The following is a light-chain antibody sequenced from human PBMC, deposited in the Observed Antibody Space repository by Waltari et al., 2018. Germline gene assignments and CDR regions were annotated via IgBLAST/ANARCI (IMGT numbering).Light chain of an antibody. CDR2: EGS. CDR1: SSAVGCYNL. V-gene: IGLV2-23*01. CDR3: CSYAGSSTPVV. Sequence: QSALTQLAPVSGCPGPSITIPSTATSSAVGCYNLVSGYQQHPGKAPKLMIYEGSKRPSGVSNRFSGSKSGNTASLTISGLQAEDEADYYCCSYAGSSTPVVFGGGTKLTVL. J-gene: IGLJ2*01.